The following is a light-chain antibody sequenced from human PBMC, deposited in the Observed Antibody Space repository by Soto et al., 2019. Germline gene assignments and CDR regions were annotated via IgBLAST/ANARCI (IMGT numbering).Light chain of an antibody. CDR2: EVS. CDR3: SSYTSSSTPYV. Sequence: QSVLTQPASGSWSPGQSITISCTGTSSDVGTYNYVSWYQHHPGKAPKFMIYEVSNRPSGVSNRFSGSKSGNTASLTISGPQAEDEADYYCSSYTSSSTPYVFGTGTKVTVL. J-gene: IGLJ1*01. V-gene: IGLV2-14*01. CDR1: SSDVGTYNY.